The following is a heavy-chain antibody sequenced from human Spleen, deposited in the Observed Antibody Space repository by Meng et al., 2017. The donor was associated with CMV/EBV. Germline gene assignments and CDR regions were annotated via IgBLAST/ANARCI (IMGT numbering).Heavy chain of an antibody. D-gene: IGHD6-19*01. CDR2: INHSGST. CDR1: GGSFSGYY. Sequence: VQVQQWGAGLLKTSETLSLTCAVYGGSFSGYYWSWIRQPPGKGLEWIGEINHSGSTNYNPSLKSRVTISVDTSKNQFSLKLSSVTAADTAVYYCARVGIAVAGSGSFDYWGQGTLVTVSS. CDR3: ARVGIAVAGSGSFDY. V-gene: IGHV4-34*01. J-gene: IGHJ4*02.